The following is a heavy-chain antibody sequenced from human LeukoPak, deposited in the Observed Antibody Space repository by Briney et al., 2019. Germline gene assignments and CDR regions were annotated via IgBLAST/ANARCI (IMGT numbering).Heavy chain of an antibody. CDR1: GGSISTYY. CDR2: IYYSGST. J-gene: IGHJ4*02. D-gene: IGHD6-19*01. V-gene: IGHV4-59*01. Sequence: SETLSLTCTVSGGSISTYYWSWIRQPPGKGLEWIGYIYYSGSTNYNPSLKSRVSISVDTSKNQFSLKLNSVTAADTAVYYCASRIAVSKFDYWGQGTLVTVSS. CDR3: ASRIAVSKFDY.